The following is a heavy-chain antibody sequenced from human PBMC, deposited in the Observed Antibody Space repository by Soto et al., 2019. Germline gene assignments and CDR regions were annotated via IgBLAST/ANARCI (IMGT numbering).Heavy chain of an antibody. V-gene: IGHV4-59*12. J-gene: IGHJ3*02. CDR1: GGTISSYY. Sequence: SETLSLTSTVSGGTISSYYWSWIRQPLGKGLEWIGYIYYSATTNYNPSLKSRVTISVDRSKNQFSLKLSSVTAADTAVYYCASTQYGGNSSGAFDIWGQGTMVTV. D-gene: IGHD2-21*02. CDR2: IYYSATT. CDR3: ASTQYGGNSSGAFDI.